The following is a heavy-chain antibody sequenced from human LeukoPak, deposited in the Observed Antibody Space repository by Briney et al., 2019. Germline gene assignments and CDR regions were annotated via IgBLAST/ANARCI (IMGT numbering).Heavy chain of an antibody. CDR1: GFTFSNFN. Sequence: GGSLKLSCAVSGFTFSNFNMHWVRRAPGKGLEWVSYISSTSSSIYYADSVKGRFTISRDNAKNSLYLQMNSLRAEDTAMYYCARAVESYWGQGTLVTVSS. V-gene: IGHV3-48*04. CDR2: ISSTSSSI. J-gene: IGHJ4*02. CDR3: ARAVESY.